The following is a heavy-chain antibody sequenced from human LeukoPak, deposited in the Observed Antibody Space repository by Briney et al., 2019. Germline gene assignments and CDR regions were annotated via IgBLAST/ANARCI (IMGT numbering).Heavy chain of an antibody. D-gene: IGHD2-8*02. CDR2: INPSGGST. J-gene: IGHJ4*02. CDR3: ARFSGVLVPDDY. V-gene: IGHV1-46*01. CDR1: GYTFTSYY. Sequence: ASVKVSCKASGYTFTSYYMHWVRQAPGQGLEWMGIINPSGGSTSYAQKFQGRVTMTTDTSTSTAYMELRSLRSDDTAVYYCARFSGVLVPDDYWGQGTLVTVSS.